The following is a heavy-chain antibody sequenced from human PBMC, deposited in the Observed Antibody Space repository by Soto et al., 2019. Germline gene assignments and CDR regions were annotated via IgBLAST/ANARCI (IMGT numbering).Heavy chain of an antibody. CDR3: AREGALKPFSS. V-gene: IGHV3-21*01. Sequence: PGGSLRLSCVASGFTFSNYNMNWVRQAPGKGLEWVSHISGTGVYIHYADAVKGRFTISRDNAKISVYLQMNSLRAEDTAVYYCAREGALKPFSSWGQGALVTVSS. CDR1: GFTFSNYN. J-gene: IGHJ5*02. CDR2: ISGTGVYI.